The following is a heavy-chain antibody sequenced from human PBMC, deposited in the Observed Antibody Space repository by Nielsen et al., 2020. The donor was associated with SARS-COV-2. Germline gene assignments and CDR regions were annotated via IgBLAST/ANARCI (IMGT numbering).Heavy chain of an antibody. J-gene: IGHJ5*02. CDR2: ISGSGEST. V-gene: IGHV3-23*01. Sequence: GGSLRLSCAASGFTFEDHAMHWVRQAPGKGLEWVSVISGSGESTHYADSVKGRFTVSRDNSRNTLYLQMNSLRVDDTAVYYCAKVTGYTFDPWGQGTLVTVSS. D-gene: IGHD5-18*01. CDR1: GFTFEDHA. CDR3: AKVTGYTFDP.